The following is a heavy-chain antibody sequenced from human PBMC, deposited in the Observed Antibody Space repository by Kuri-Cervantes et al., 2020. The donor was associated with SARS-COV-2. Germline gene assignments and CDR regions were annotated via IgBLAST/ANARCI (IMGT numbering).Heavy chain of an antibody. D-gene: IGHD2-2*01. V-gene: IGHV1-2*02. CDR2: INPNSGGT. CDR1: GYTFTGYY. CDR3: ARGVDCTSITCDAAWGYYYYYMDV. J-gene: IGHJ6*03. Sequence: ASVKVSCKASGYTFTGYYMHWVRQAPGQGLEWMGWINPNSGGTNYAQKFQGRVTMTRDTSISTAYMELSNLRSEDTAVYYCARGVDCTSITCDAAWGYYYYYMDVWGKGTTVTVSS.